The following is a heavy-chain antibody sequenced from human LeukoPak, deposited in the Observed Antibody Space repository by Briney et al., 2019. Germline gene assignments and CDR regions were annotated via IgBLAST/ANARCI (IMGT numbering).Heavy chain of an antibody. D-gene: IGHD6-13*01. CDR2: IKQDGSEK. V-gene: IGHV3-7*03. J-gene: IGHJ6*02. CDR3: ARDSWASSLGSSWYLWVRYYYYYGMDV. Sequence: GGSLRLSCAASGFVFSNHWMNWVRQAPGKGLEWVANIKQDGSEKYYVDSVKGRFTISRDNAKNSLYLQMNSLRAEDTAVYYCARDSWASSLGSSWYLWVRYYYYYGMDVWGQGTTVTVSS. CDR1: GFVFSNHW.